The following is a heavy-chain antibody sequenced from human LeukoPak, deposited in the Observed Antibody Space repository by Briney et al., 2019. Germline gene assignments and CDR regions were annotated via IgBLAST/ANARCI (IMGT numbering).Heavy chain of an antibody. CDR3: ARQGELAIDY. J-gene: IGHJ4*02. CDR2: IYNTGRT. Sequence: SETLSLTCSVSGGSITNYYWSWIRQSPGKGMEWIGFIYNTGRTNYNPSLQSRVTMSIDTSKNQFSLKLSSVTAADTAVYYCARQGELAIDYWGQGTLVTVSS. CDR1: GGSITNYY. D-gene: IGHD1-26*01. V-gene: IGHV4-59*08.